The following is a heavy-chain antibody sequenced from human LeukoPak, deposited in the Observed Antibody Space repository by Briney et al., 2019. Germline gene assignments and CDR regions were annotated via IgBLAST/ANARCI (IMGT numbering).Heavy chain of an antibody. V-gene: IGHV3-21*01. J-gene: IGHJ3*02. Sequence: PGGSLRLSCAASGFTFSSYSMNWFRQAPGKGLEWVSSISSSSSYIYYADSVKGRFTISRDNAKNSLYLQMNSLRAEDTAVYYCAREGGAEDAFDIWGQGTMVTVSS. CDR3: AREGGAEDAFDI. CDR1: GFTFSSYS. CDR2: ISSSSSYI. D-gene: IGHD1-26*01.